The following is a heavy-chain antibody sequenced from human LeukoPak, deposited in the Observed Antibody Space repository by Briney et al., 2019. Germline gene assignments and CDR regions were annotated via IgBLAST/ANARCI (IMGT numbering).Heavy chain of an antibody. J-gene: IGHJ4*02. D-gene: IGHD3-22*01. CDR3: SKAGGSGSFYPIDY. CDR1: GFIVSNNY. CDR2: ISSSGGST. V-gene: IGHV3-23*01. Sequence: GGSLRLSCAASGFIVSNNYMGWVRQAPGQGLKWVSTISSSGGSTYYADSVKGRFTISRDNSKNTLYLQIVSLRADDTAVYYCSKAGGSGSFYPIDYWGQGTLVTVSS.